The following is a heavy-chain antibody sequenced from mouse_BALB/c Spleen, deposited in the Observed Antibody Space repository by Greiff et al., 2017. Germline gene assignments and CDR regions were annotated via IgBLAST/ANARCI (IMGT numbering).Heavy chain of an antibody. D-gene: IGHD1-1*01. CDR3: AREKNYYGSPRGYFDV. CDR1: GFTFSSYA. CDR2: ISSGGST. V-gene: IGHV5-6-5*01. J-gene: IGHJ1*01. Sequence: EVQLVESGGGLVKPGGSLKLSCAASGFTFSSYAMSWVRQTPEKRLEWVASISSGGSTYYPDSVKGRFTISRDNARNILYLQMSSLRSEDTAMYYCAREKNYYGSPRGYFDVWGAGTTVTVSS.